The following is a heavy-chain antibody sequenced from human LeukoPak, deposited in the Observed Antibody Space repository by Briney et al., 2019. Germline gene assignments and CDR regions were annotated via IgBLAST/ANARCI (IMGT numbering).Heavy chain of an antibody. J-gene: IGHJ3*02. CDR2: IYTSGST. V-gene: IGHV4-61*02. Sequence: SETLSLTCTVSGGSISSGSYYWSWIRQPAGKGLEWIGRIYTSGSTNYNPSLKSRVTISVDTSKNQFSLKLSSVTAADTAVYYCARASHPFWSGYLIVDAFDIWGQGTTVTVSS. CDR1: GGSISSGSYY. CDR3: ARASHPFWSGYLIVDAFDI. D-gene: IGHD3-3*01.